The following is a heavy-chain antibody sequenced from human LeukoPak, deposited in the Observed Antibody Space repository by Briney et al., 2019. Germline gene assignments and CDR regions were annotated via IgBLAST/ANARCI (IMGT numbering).Heavy chain of an antibody. CDR2: ISSTGSTT. V-gene: IGHV3-11*04. CDR3: AKGYGSAWTFDY. D-gene: IGHD6-25*01. CDR1: GITFSDYS. J-gene: IGHJ4*02. Sequence: PGGSLRLSPAPSGITFSDYSMSCIRHIPRKGQGRLAYISSTGSTTNYADSVKGRFTISRDNTKKSLYLQMNSLGGEDTAVYYCAKGYGSAWTFDYWGQGILVTVSS.